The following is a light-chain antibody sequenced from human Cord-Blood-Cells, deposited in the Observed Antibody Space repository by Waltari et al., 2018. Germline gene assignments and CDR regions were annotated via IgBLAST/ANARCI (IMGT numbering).Light chain of an antibody. CDR1: SSDVGGFNY. J-gene: IGLJ1*01. Sequence: QSALTQPAPVSGSPGPSITISCPGTSSDVGGFNYVSWYQQHPGKAPKLMIYDVSNRPSGVSNRFSGSKSGNTASLTISGLQAEDEADYYCSSYTSSSTYVFGTGTKVTVL. V-gene: IGLV2-14*01. CDR2: DVS. CDR3: SSYTSSSTYV.